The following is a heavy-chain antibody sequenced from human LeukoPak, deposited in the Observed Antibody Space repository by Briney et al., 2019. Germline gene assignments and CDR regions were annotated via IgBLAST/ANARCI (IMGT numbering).Heavy chain of an antibody. V-gene: IGHV4-4*07. Sequence: SETLSLTCTVSGGSISSYYWSWIRQPAGKGLEWIGRISSSGSTDYNPSLKSRVTMSVDTSKNQFSLKLTSVTAADTAVYYCARGTHAGSGNIAYWGQGTLVTVSS. CDR3: ARGTHAGSGNIAY. D-gene: IGHD3-3*01. CDR2: ISSSGST. J-gene: IGHJ4*02. CDR1: GGSISSYY.